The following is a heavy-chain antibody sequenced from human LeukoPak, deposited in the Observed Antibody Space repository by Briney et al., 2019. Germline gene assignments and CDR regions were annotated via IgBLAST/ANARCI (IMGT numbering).Heavy chain of an antibody. Sequence: PSETLSLTCTVSGGSITSGTYYWGWVRHPPGKGMEWIGSIFDSGSTYYNRSLKSRVTIDIDTPNNQFSLRLSSVTAADAAVYYCARHWKGDYGNYERPLDCWGQGTLVTVSS. CDR3: ARHWKGDYGNYERPLDC. D-gene: IGHD4-11*01. CDR2: IFDSGST. V-gene: IGHV4-39*01. J-gene: IGHJ4*02. CDR1: GGSITSGTYY.